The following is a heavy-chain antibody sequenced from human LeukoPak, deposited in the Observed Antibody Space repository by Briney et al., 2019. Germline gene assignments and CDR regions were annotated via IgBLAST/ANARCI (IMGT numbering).Heavy chain of an antibody. J-gene: IGHJ3*02. CDR3: ARCYYDSSGVSDGFDI. V-gene: IGHV4-59*11. Sequence: PSETLSLTCTVSGGSISSHYWSWIRQPPGKGPEWIGYIYDSESTKYNPSLKSRVTTSVDTSKNQVSLKLRSVTAADTAVYYCARCYYDSSGVSDGFDIWGQGTMVTVSS. CDR1: GGSISSHY. D-gene: IGHD3-22*01. CDR2: IYDSEST.